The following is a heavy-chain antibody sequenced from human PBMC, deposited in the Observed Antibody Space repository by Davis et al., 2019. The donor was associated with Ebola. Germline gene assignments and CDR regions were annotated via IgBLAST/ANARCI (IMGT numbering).Heavy chain of an antibody. D-gene: IGHD2-15*01. J-gene: IGHJ5*02. CDR2: ITAYNGNT. CDR1: GYTFSTYG. V-gene: IGHV1-18*01. Sequence: ASVKVSCKASGYTFSTYGLTWVRQAPGQGLEWMGWITAYNGNTNYAQKLQGRVTMTTDTSTSTAYMELRSLRSDDTAVYYCARDVVVVAATDWFDPWGQGTLVTVSS. CDR3: ARDVVVVAATDWFDP.